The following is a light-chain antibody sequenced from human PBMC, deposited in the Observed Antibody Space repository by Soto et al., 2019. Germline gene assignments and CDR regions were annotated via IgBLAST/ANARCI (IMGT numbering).Light chain of an antibody. Sequence: QSALTQPASVSGSPGQSITISCTGTSSDVGSYNLVSWYQQYPGKAPKLMIYEVSKRPSGVSNRFSGSKSGNTASLTISGLQAEDEADYYCCSYAGRSTPYVLGTGTKLTVL. CDR2: EVS. V-gene: IGLV2-23*02. J-gene: IGLJ1*01. CDR1: SSDVGSYNL. CDR3: CSYAGRSTPYV.